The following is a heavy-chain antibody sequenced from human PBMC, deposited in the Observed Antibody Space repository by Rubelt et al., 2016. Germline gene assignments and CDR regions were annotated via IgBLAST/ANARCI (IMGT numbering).Heavy chain of an antibody. CDR1: GFTFNSYA. D-gene: IGHD2-21*02. J-gene: IGHJ6*02. CDR3: ATYCGSDPCYGWNYYGMDV. V-gene: IGHV3-48*04. CDR2: ISSSSSSLI. Sequence: EVQLLESGGGLEQPGGSLRLSCAASGFTFNSYAMSWVRQAPGKGLEWVSYISSSSSSLIYYADSVKGRFTISRDNAKNSLYLQMNSLRAEDTAVYYCATYCGSDPCYGWNYYGMDVWGQGTTVTVSS.